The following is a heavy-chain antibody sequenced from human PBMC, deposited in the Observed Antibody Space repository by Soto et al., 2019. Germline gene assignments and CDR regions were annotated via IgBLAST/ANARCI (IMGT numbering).Heavy chain of an antibody. Sequence: GGSLRLSCAASGFTFTNYGLSWVRQAPGKGLEWVSVISGSAGSTYYADSVKGRFTISRDNSRNTLYLQMNSLRVADTAVYYCAKGGSASCYAQVDYWGQGTLVTVSS. CDR1: GFTFTNYG. V-gene: IGHV3-23*01. CDR2: ISGSAGST. J-gene: IGHJ4*02. CDR3: AKGGSASCYAQVDY. D-gene: IGHD2-2*01.